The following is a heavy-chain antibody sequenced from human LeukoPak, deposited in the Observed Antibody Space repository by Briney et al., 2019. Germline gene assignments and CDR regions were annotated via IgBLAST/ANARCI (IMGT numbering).Heavy chain of an antibody. CDR2: IKQDGSAN. V-gene: IGHV3-7*01. CDR1: GFTFSSYW. Sequence: GGSLRLSCAASGFTFSSYWMSWVRQAPGKGLEWVANIKQDGSANYYVDSVKGRFTISRDNAKNSLYLQMNSLRAEDTAVYYCARVDILTGYRLEDYYYYGMDVWGQGTTVTVSS. CDR3: ARVDILTGYRLEDYYYYGMDV. J-gene: IGHJ6*02. D-gene: IGHD3-9*01.